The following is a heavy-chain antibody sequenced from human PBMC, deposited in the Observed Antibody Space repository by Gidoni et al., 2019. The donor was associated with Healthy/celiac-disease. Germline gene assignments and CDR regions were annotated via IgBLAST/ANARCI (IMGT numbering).Heavy chain of an antibody. Sequence: EVQLVESGGGLVQPGRSLRLSCTASGFTFGDYAMSWFRQAPGKGLEWVGFIRSKAYGGTTEYAASVKGRFTISRDDSKSIAYLQMNSLKTEDTAVYYCTRDWPIPTPSGEFIMFDYWGQGTLVTVSS. J-gene: IGHJ4*02. CDR1: GFTFGDYA. D-gene: IGHD3-10*01. V-gene: IGHV3-49*03. CDR2: IRSKAYGGTT. CDR3: TRDWPIPTPSGEFIMFDY.